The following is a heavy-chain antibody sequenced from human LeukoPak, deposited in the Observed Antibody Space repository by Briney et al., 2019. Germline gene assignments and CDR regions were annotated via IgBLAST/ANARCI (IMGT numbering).Heavy chain of an antibody. CDR3: ARDPGTDIVATMMGWVFDY. CDR2: ISAYNGNT. CDR1: GYTFTSYG. J-gene: IGHJ4*02. D-gene: IGHD5-12*01. Sequence: ASVKVSCKASGYTFTSYGISWVRQAPGQGLEWMGWISAYNGNTNYAQKLQGRVTMTTDTSTSTAYMELRSLRSDDTAVYYCARDPGTDIVATMMGWVFDYSGQGTLVTVSS. V-gene: IGHV1-18*01.